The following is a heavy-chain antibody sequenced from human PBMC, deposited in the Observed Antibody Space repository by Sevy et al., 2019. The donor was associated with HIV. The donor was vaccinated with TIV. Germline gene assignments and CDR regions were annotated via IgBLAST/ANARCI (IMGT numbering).Heavy chain of an antibody. J-gene: IGHJ4*02. CDR3: AKDRRGRIVRATSPFDY. CDR2: IVFDGTNE. V-gene: IGHV3-30*02. Sequence: GGSLRLSCVASGFTFTTFGMHWVRQAPGKGLEWVAVIVFDGTNEYYSDSVKGRLTISRDNSKNTLYLQVHSLRAEDAAIYYCAKDRRGRIVRATSPFDYWGQGTLVTVSS. D-gene: IGHD2-2*01. CDR1: GFTFTTFG.